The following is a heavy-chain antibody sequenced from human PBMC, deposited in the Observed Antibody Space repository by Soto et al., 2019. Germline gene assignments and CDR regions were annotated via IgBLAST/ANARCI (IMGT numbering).Heavy chain of an antibody. CDR1: GFTFSSYW. J-gene: IGHJ4*02. V-gene: IGHV3-7*01. CDR3: ARGGEYNCDY. D-gene: IGHD5-12*01. CDR2: IKQDGSEK. Sequence: EVQLVESGGGLVQPGESLRLSCAASGFTFSSYWMNWFRQAPGKGLEWVANIKQDGSEKYYVDSVKGRFAISRDNAKSSLYLLTTGLGTEDTAVYYCARGGEYNCDYCGQGTLVTVSP.